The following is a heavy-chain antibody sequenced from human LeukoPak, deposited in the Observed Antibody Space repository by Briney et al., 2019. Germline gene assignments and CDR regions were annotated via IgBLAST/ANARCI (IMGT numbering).Heavy chain of an antibody. Sequence: GGSLRLSCAASGFTVSSNYMSWVRQAPGKGLEWVSIIYSGGSTFYADSVKGRFTISRDNSKNTLYLQMKSLRAEDTAVYYCARDILTGYRDYWGQGTLVTVSS. D-gene: IGHD3-9*01. V-gene: IGHV3-53*01. CDR1: GFTVSSNY. CDR2: IYSGGST. J-gene: IGHJ4*02. CDR3: ARDILTGYRDY.